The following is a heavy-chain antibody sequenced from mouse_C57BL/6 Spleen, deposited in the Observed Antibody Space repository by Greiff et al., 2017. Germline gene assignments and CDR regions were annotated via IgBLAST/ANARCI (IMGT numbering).Heavy chain of an antibody. J-gene: IGHJ4*01. D-gene: IGHD6-1*01. V-gene: IGHV1-81*01. CDR2: IYPRSGNT. Sequence: QVQLKQSGAELARPGASVKLSCKASGYTFTSYGISWVKQRTGQGLEWIGEIYPRSGNTYYNEQFKGKATLTADKSSSTAYMELRSLTSEDSAVYFCALRASDYAMDYWGQGTSVTVSS. CDR1: GYTFTSYG. CDR3: ALRASDYAMDY.